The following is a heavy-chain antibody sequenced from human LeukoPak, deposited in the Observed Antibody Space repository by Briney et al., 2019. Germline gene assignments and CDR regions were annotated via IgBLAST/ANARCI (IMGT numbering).Heavy chain of an antibody. J-gene: IGHJ4*02. V-gene: IGHV1-2*04. CDR1: GGTFSSYA. CDR3: ATDFPARGVGAAYYFDY. Sequence: ASVKVSCKASGGTFSSYAISWVRQAPGQGLEWMGWINPNSGGTNYAQKFQGWVTMTRDTSISTAYMELSRLRSDDTAVYYCATDFPARGVGAAYYFDYWGQGTLVTVSS. D-gene: IGHD1-26*01. CDR2: INPNSGGT.